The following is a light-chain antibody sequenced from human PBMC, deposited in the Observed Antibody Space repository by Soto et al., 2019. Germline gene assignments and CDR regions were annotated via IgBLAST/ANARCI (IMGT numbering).Light chain of an antibody. CDR1: QSVNSRY. Sequence: EIVLTQSPGTLSLSPGERATLSCRASQSVNSRYLAWYQQKPGQAPRLLIYGTSSRATGIPDRFSGSGSGTDFTLTISSLESEDFALYYCQHYGGSLWTFGQGTKVEIK. CDR2: GTS. CDR3: QHYGGSLWT. J-gene: IGKJ1*01. V-gene: IGKV3-20*01.